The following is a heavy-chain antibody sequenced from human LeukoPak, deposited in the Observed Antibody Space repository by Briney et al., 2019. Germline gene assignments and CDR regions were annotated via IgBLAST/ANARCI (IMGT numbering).Heavy chain of an antibody. V-gene: IGHV3-23*01. CDR2: IFGSGGSA. D-gene: IGHD6-19*01. CDR1: GFTFNNYA. J-gene: IGHJ4*02. CDR3: GKTTVGYSSGRYPGWPVDY. Sequence: GGSLRLSCAASGFTFNNYAMYWVRQAPGKGPEWVSGIFGSGGSAHYADSVKGQFTISRDNSKNTVYLQMDSLRVEDTAVYYCGKTTVGYSSGRYPGWPVDYWGQGTLVTVSS.